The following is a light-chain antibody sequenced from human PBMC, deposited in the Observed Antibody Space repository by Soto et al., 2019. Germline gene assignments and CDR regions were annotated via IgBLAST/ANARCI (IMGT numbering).Light chain of an antibody. CDR1: SSNIGNNY. J-gene: IGLJ2*01. CDR3: GTWDTSLSAVV. Sequence: QSVLTQPPSVSAAPGQKVTISCSGSSSNIGNNYVSWYQHLPGTAPKLLIYDNNERPSGIPDRFSGSKPGTSATLGITGLQTGDEADYYCGTWDTSLSAVVFGGGTKVTVL. CDR2: DNN. V-gene: IGLV1-51*01.